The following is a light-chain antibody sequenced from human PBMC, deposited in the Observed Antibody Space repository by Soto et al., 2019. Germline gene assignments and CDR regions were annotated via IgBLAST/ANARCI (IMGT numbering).Light chain of an antibody. CDR1: QSVSSSY. J-gene: IGKJ4*01. V-gene: IGKV3-20*01. Sequence: EIVLTQSPGTLSLSPRERATLSCRASQSVSSSYLAWYQQKPGQAPRLLIYGASSRATGIPDRFSGSGSGTDFTLTISRLDPEDFAVYYCQQYGSSSLTFGGGTKVEIK. CDR3: QQYGSSSLT. CDR2: GAS.